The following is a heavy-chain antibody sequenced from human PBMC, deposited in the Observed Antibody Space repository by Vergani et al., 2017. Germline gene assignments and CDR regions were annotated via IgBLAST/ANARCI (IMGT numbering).Heavy chain of an antibody. J-gene: IGHJ6*03. V-gene: IGHV1-69*13. Sequence: QVQLVQSGAEVRKPGSSVKVSCKASGGIFSSYAISWVRQAPGQGLEWMGGIIPIFGTTNYAQKFQGRVTITADESTSTAYMELSSLRSEDTAVYYCATYTVNKFRFSYYYYYYMDVWGKG. D-gene: IGHD4-11*01. CDR2: IIPIFGTT. CDR3: ATYTVNKFRFSYYYYYYMDV. CDR1: GGIFSSYA.